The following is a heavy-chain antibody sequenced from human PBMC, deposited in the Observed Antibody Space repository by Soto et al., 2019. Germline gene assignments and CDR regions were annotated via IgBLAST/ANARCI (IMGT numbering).Heavy chain of an antibody. Sequence: GGSLRLSCAASGFTFVNYAMSWVRQAPGKGLEWVSGFGGSGDSTYYADSVKGRLTISRDNSKSTLYLQMDSLRAEDTAIYYCARARGTSWFSFDYWGQGALVTVSS. D-gene: IGHD6-13*01. V-gene: IGHV3-23*01. CDR3: ARARGTSWFSFDY. J-gene: IGHJ4*01. CDR2: FGGSGDST. CDR1: GFTFVNYA.